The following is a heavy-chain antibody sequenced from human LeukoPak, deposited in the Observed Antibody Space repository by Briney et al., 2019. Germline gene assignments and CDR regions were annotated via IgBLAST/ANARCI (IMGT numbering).Heavy chain of an antibody. Sequence: PSETPSLTCTVSGGSISSSSYYWGWIRQPPGKGLEWIGSIYYSGSTYYNPSLKSRVTISVDTSKNQFSLKLSSVTAADTAVYYCKGDRYYGPGILFEFQHWGQGTLVTVSS. CDR2: IYYSGST. V-gene: IGHV4-39*05. CDR1: GGSISSSSYY. D-gene: IGHD3-10*01. CDR3: KGDRYYGPGILFEFQH. J-gene: IGHJ1*01.